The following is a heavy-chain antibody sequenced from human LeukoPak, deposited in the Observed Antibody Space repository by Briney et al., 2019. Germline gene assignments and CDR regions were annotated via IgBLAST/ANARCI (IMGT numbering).Heavy chain of an antibody. Sequence: SETLSLTCAVYGGSFSGYYWSWIRQPPGKGLEWTGEINRSGSTNYNPSLRSRVTISLDTSKNQFSMKLSSVTAADTAVYYCAREACTDDYYMDVWGKGTTVTVSS. V-gene: IGHV4-34*01. D-gene: IGHD2-8*01. CDR3: AREACTDDYYMDV. CDR2: INRSGST. CDR1: GGSFSGYY. J-gene: IGHJ6*03.